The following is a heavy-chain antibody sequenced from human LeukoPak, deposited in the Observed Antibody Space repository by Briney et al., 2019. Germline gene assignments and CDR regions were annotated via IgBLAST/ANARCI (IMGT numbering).Heavy chain of an antibody. CDR1: GGSISSGGYS. V-gene: IGHV4-30-2*01. D-gene: IGHD5-18*01. Sequence: SQTLSLTCAVSGGSISSGGYSWSWIRQPPGKGLEWIGYIYHSGSTYYNPSLKSRVTISVDRSKNQFSLKLSSVTAADTAVYYCARVDTAMEIFDYWGQGTLVTVSS. CDR2: IYHSGST. J-gene: IGHJ4*02. CDR3: ARVDTAMEIFDY.